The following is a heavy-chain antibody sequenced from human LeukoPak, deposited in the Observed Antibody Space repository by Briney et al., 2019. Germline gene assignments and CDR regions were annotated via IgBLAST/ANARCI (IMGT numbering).Heavy chain of an antibody. J-gene: IGHJ5*02. CDR2: INSKSGGT. Sequence: GASVKVSCKASGYTFTGYYIHWVRQAPGQGLEWMGWINSKSGGTNYAQKLQGRVTMTRDTSISTAYMELGRLRSDDTAVYYCAVISAAGTWGQGTLVTVSS. D-gene: IGHD6-13*01. V-gene: IGHV1-2*02. CDR1: GYTFTGYY. CDR3: AVISAAGT.